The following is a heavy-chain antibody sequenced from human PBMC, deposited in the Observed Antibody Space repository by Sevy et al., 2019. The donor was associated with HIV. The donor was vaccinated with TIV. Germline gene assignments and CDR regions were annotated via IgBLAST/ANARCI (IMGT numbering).Heavy chain of an antibody. J-gene: IGHJ3*02. CDR1: GFTFSSYS. CDR2: ISSSSSYI. D-gene: IGHD3-22*01. CDR3: ARTIITMIVVVTAIPDAFDI. V-gene: IGHV3-21*01. Sequence: GGPLRLSYAASGFTFSSYSMNWVRQAPGKGLEWVSSISSSSSYIYYADSVKGRFTISRDNAKNSLYLQMNSLRAEDTAVYYCARTIITMIVVVTAIPDAFDIWGQGTMVTVSS.